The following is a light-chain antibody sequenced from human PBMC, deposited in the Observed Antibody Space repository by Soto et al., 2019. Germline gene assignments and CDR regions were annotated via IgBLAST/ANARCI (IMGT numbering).Light chain of an antibody. CDR3: QKYNSAPLT. J-gene: IGKJ4*01. V-gene: IGKV1-27*01. CDR2: AAS. CDR1: QVINNY. Sequence: DIDLSQPPSSLSASVGDRVTITCRASQVINNYLAWYQQRPGKVPKPLIYAASTLQSGVPSRFSGSGSGTDFTLTISSLQPEDVATYYCQKYNSAPLTFGGGTKVDNK.